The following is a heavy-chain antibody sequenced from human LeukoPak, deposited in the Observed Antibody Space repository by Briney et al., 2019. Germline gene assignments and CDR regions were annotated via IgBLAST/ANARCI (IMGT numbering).Heavy chain of an antibody. V-gene: IGHV3-23*01. CDR1: GFTFSSYA. CDR2: ISGSGGST. D-gene: IGHD3-10*01. J-gene: IGHJ4*02. Sequence: GSLRLSCAASGFTFSSYAMSWVRQAPGKGLEWVSAISGSGGSTYYADSVKGRFTISRDNSKNTLYLQMNSLRAADTAVYYCAKDPGPYYGSGKDYWGQGTLVTVSS. CDR3: AKDPGPYYGSGKDY.